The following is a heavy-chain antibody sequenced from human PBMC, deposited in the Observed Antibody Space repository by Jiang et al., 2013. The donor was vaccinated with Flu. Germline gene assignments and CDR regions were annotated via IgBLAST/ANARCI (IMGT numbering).Heavy chain of an antibody. CDR3: AAHGGTSAEDY. CDR1: GGSISSGDYY. D-gene: IGHD4-23*01. J-gene: IGHJ4*02. Sequence: GPGLVKPSQTLSLTCTVSGGSISSGDYYWTWIRQPPGKGLEWIGYIHHSGSTYYNPSLKSRLTISGDTSKNQFSLKLRSVTAADTAVYYCAAHGGTSAEDYWGQGTLVTVSS. V-gene: IGHV4-30-4*01. CDR2: IHHSGST.